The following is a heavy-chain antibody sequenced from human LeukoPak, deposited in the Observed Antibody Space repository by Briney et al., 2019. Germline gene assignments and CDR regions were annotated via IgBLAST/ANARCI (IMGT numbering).Heavy chain of an antibody. D-gene: IGHD3-22*01. Sequence: ASVKVSCKASGGTFSSYAISWVRQAPGQGVEWMGRIIPILGIANYAQKFQGRVTITADKSTSTAYMELSSLRSEDTAVYYCGGSSGFYSGLFDYWGQGTLVTVSS. J-gene: IGHJ4*02. CDR1: GGTFSSYA. CDR2: IIPILGIA. V-gene: IGHV1-69*04. CDR3: GGSSGFYSGLFDY.